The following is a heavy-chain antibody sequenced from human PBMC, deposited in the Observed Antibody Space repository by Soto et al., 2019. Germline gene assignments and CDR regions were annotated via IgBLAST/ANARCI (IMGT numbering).Heavy chain of an antibody. J-gene: IGHJ4*02. D-gene: IGHD2-15*01. CDR2: LYYSGNT. Sequence: SETLSLTCTVSGGSISPFYWSWVRQPPGKGLEWIGYLYYSGNTNYNPSLKSRVTISVDASKNQVSLRLTSVTAADTAVYYCARVGGVAARSFDYWGQGTVVTVYS. CDR1: GGSISPFY. V-gene: IGHV4-59*01. CDR3: ARVGGVAARSFDY.